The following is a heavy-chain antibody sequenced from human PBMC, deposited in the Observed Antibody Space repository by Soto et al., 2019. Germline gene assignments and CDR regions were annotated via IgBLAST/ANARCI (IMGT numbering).Heavy chain of an antibody. CDR1: GGSISSYY. CDR3: ARDHTNYDFWSGPYGMDV. Sequence: SETLSLTCTVSGGSISSYYWSWIRQPPGKGLEWIGYIYYSGSTNYNPSLKSRVTISVDTSKNQFSLKLSSVTAADTAVYYCARDHTNYDFWSGPYGMDVWGQGTTVTVSS. CDR2: IYYSGST. V-gene: IGHV4-59*01. J-gene: IGHJ6*02. D-gene: IGHD3-3*01.